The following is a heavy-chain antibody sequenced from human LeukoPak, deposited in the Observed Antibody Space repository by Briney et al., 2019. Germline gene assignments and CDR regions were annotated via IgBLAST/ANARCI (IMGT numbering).Heavy chain of an antibody. CDR1: GGTLSYSA. D-gene: IGHD3-3*01. CDR2: TIPIFGTA. J-gene: IGHJ4*02. Sequence: SVKVSCKASGGTLSYSAISWGRQAPGQGLEWMGGTIPIFGTAHYAQKFQGRVTITADESTNTAYMELSSLRSEDTAVYYCASGSSLGVAPDWGQGTLVTVSS. V-gene: IGHV1-69*13. CDR3: ASGSSLGVAPD.